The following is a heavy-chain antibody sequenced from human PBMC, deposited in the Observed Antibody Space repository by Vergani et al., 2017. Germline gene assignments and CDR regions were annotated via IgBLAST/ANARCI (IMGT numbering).Heavy chain of an antibody. CDR2: ISYDGSNK. V-gene: IGHV3-30*07. CDR1: GFTFSSYA. D-gene: IGHD6-6*01. CDR3: AKSRHPLRGLDY. Sequence: QVQLVESGGGVVQPGRSLRLSCAASGFTFSSYAMHWVRQAPGKGLEWVAVISYDGSNKYYADSVKGRFTISRDNSKNTLYLQMNSLRAEDTAVYYCAKSRHPLRGLDYWGQGTLVTVSS. J-gene: IGHJ4*02.